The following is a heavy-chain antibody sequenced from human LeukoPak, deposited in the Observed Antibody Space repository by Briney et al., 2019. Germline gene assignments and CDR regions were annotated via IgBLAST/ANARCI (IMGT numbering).Heavy chain of an antibody. D-gene: IGHD5-18*01. CDR1: GFTFRSSS. Sequence: PGGSLRLSCTASGFTFRSSSFNWVRQVQGKGLEWVSSSSSSGTYMYYADSVEGRFTISRDNAKNSLFLQMDSLRAEDTGVYFCAREFGNADTYGNVPLGHWGQGTLVTVSS. CDR3: AREFGNADTYGNVPLGH. CDR2: SSSSGTYM. V-gene: IGHV3-21*01. J-gene: IGHJ4*02.